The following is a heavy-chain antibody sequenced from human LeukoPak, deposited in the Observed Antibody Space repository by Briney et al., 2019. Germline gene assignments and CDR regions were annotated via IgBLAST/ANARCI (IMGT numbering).Heavy chain of an antibody. Sequence: GGSLRLSCAASGFTFSSYAMHWVRQAPGKGLEWVAVISYDGSNKYYADSVKGRFTISRDNSKNTLYLQMNSLRAEDTAVYYCARAPSGSLHFDYWGQGTLVTVSS. CDR1: GFTFSSYA. CDR2: ISYDGSNK. J-gene: IGHJ4*02. D-gene: IGHD1-26*01. V-gene: IGHV3-30*14. CDR3: ARAPSGSLHFDY.